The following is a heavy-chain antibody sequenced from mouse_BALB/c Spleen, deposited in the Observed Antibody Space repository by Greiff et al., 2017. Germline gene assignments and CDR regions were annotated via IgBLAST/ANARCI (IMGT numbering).Heavy chain of an antibody. J-gene: IGHJ2*01. CDR1: GYAFSSSW. CDR2: IYPGDGDT. V-gene: IGHV1-82*01. Sequence: QVQLQQSGPELVKPGASVKISCKASGYAFSSSWMNWVKQRPGQGLEWIGRIYPGDGDTNYNGKFKGKATLTADKSSSTAYMQLSSLTSVDSAVYFCARYQGNFDYWGQGTTLTVSS. CDR3: ARYQGNFDY.